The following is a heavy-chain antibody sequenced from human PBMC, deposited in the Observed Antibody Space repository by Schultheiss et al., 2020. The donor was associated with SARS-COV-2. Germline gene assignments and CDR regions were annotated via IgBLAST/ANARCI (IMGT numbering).Heavy chain of an antibody. CDR2: IKQDGSEK. J-gene: IGHJ4*02. CDR3: ARDGFLGTPGEYDY. Sequence: GGSLRLSCAASGFTFSSYWMSWVRQAPGKGLEWVANIKQDGSEKYYVDSVKGRFTISRDNAKNSLYLQMNSLRAEDTAVYYCARDGFLGTPGEYDYWGQGTLVTVSS. D-gene: IGHD3-10*01. V-gene: IGHV3-7*03. CDR1: GFTFSSYW.